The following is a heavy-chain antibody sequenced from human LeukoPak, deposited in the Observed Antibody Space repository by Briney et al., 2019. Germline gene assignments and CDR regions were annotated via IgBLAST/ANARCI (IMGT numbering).Heavy chain of an antibody. Sequence: PSETLSLTCAVYGGSFSGYYWSWIRQPPGKGLEWIGETNHSGSTNYNPSLKSRVTISVDTSKNQFSLKLSSVTAADTAVYYCARGGDSGSYQDFDYWGQGTLVTVSS. J-gene: IGHJ4*02. V-gene: IGHV4-34*01. CDR3: ARGGDSGSYQDFDY. D-gene: IGHD1-26*01. CDR1: GGSFSGYY. CDR2: TNHSGST.